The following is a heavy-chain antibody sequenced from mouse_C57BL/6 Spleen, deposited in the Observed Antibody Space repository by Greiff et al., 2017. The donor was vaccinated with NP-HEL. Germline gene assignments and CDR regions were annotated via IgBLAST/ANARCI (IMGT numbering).Heavy chain of an antibody. CDR1: GYSITSGYY. CDR2: ISYDGSN. CDR3: ARDNDYASYAMDY. V-gene: IGHV3-6*01. D-gene: IGHD2-4*01. J-gene: IGHJ4*01. Sequence: EVQLQQSGPGLVKPSQSLSLTCSVTGYSITSGYYWNWIRQFPGNKLEWMGYISYDGSNNYNPSLKNRISINRDTSKNQFFLKLNSVTNEDTATYYCARDNDYASYAMDYWGQGTSVTVSS.